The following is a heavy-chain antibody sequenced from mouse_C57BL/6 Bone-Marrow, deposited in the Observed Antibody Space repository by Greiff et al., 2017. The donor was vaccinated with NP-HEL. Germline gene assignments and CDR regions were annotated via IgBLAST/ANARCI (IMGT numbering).Heavy chain of an antibody. CDR3: ARAPNYYGSSTCAMDY. CDR2: INPNNGGT. V-gene: IGHV1-26*01. D-gene: IGHD1-1*01. Sequence: VQLQQSGPELVKPGASVKISCKASGYTFTDYYMNWVKQSHGKSLEWIGDINPNNGGTSYNQKFKGKATLTVDKSSSTAYMELRSLTSEDSAFYYCARAPNYYGSSTCAMDYWGQGTSVTVSS. CDR1: GYTFTDYY. J-gene: IGHJ4*01.